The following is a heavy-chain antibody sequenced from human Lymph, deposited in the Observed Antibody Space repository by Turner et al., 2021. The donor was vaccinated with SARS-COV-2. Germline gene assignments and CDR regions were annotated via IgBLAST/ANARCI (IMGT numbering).Heavy chain of an antibody. CDR2: ISPSSDST. CDR1: GYTFTSYY. CDR3: ARDPPIQSRVDYFYYGMDV. D-gene: IGHD2-2*02. J-gene: IGHJ6*02. Sequence: QVQLAQSGAAVKKPRASAKVSCEASGYTFTSYYMHWVQQGPGQGLEWMGIISPSSDSTSYAQKFQGRVGMTRDTRTSTVYMGLSRLRSEDTAVYYCARDPPIQSRVDYFYYGMDVWGQGTTVTVSS. V-gene: IGHV1-46*01.